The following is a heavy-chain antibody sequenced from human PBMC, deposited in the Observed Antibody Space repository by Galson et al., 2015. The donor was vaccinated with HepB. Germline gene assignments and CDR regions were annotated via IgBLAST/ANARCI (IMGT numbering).Heavy chain of an antibody. D-gene: IGHD3-3*01. CDR3: AKATYYDFWSGSILDY. V-gene: IGHV3-9*01. CDR1: GFTFDDYA. J-gene: IGHJ4*02. Sequence: QPGGSLRLSCAASGFTFDDYAMHWVRQAPGKGLEWVSGISWNSGSIGYADSVKGRFTISRDNAKNSLYLQMNSLRAEDTALYYCAKATYYDFWSGSILDYWGQGTLVTVSS. CDR2: ISWNSGSI.